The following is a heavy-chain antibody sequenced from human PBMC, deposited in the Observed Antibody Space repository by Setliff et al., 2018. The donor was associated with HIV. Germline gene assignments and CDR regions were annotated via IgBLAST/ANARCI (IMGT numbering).Heavy chain of an antibody. CDR2: IYYSGTT. D-gene: IGHD3-9*01. V-gene: IGHV4-39*01. J-gene: IGHJ6*03. CDR3: ARHPRHYNILTGYRYYYMDV. CDR1: GGSISSSSYY. Sequence: LSLTCTVSGGSISSSSYYWDWIRQPPGKSLEWIGSIYYSGTTYYNPSLKSRVTISVDTSKNQFSLKLTSVTATDTAVYYCARHPRHYNILTGYRYYYMDVWGKGTTVTVSS.